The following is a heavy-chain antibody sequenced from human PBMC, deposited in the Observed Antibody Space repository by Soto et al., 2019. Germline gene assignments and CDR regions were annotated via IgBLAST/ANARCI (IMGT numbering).Heavy chain of an antibody. CDR3: ARSYDILTGYSGFDY. D-gene: IGHD3-9*01. CDR2: ISGSSSYI. V-gene: IGHV3-21*01. Sequence: GSLRLSCAASGFTFSRYSMNWVRQAPGKGLEWVSSISGSSSYIYYADSVKGRFTISRDNAKNSLYLQMNSLRAEDTAVYYCARSYDILTGYSGFDYWGQGTLVTVSS. J-gene: IGHJ4*02. CDR1: GFTFSRYS.